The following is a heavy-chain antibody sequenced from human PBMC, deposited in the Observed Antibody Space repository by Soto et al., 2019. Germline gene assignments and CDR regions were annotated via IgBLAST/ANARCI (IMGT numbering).Heavy chain of an antibody. CDR1: GGTFSSYA. CDR2: IIPIFGTA. D-gene: IGHD2-15*01. V-gene: IGHV1-69*13. Sequence: SVKVSCKASGGTFSSYAISWVRQAPGQGLEWMGGIIPIFGTANYAQKFQGRVTITADESTSAAYMELSSLRSEDTAVYYCARYSCSAGRCLVDYWCQGTRGTVSP. J-gene: IGHJ4*02. CDR3: ARYSCSAGRCLVDY.